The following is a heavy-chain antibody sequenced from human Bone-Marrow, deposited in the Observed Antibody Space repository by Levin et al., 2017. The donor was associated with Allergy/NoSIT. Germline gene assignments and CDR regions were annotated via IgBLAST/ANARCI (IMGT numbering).Heavy chain of an antibody. Sequence: PGGSLRLSCAASGFTFSSYDMHWVRQATGKGLEWVSAIGTAGDTYYPGSVKGRFTISRENAKNSLYLQMNSLRAGDTAVYYCARGVRGSSGYYYVQSPPWFDPWGQGTLVTVSS. CDR2: IGTAGDT. D-gene: IGHD3-22*01. J-gene: IGHJ5*02. V-gene: IGHV3-13*01. CDR1: GFTFSSYD. CDR3: ARGVRGSSGYYYVQSPPWFDP.